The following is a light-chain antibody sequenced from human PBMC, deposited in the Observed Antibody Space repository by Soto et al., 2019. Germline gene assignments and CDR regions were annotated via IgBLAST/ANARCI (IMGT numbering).Light chain of an antibody. Sequence: AKSASLLSASPGARVAISCRMSQGISSYLAWYQHKPGKAPELLIYAASALQSGVPSRFSGSGSGTDFTLTISSLQSEDFATDFCQQYYSSPWTFGQGTKVDIK. CDR2: AAS. CDR3: QQYYSSPWT. CDR1: QGISSY. J-gene: IGKJ1*01. V-gene: IGKV1D-8*01.